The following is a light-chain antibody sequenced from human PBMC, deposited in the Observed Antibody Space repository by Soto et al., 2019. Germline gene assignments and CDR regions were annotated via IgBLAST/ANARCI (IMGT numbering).Light chain of an antibody. Sequence: EIVMTQSPATLSGSPGERDTLSCKASQSVGTYLAWYQQKPGQAPRLLIYGASTRATGVPARFSGGGSGTEFTLTISSLQSEDFAIYHCQQYDNLPPWTFGQGTKVEIK. V-gene: IGKV3-15*01. CDR2: GAS. CDR3: QQYDNLPPWT. J-gene: IGKJ1*01. CDR1: QSVGTY.